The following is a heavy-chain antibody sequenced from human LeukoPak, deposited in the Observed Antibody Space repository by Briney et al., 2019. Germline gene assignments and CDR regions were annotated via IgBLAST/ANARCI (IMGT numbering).Heavy chain of an antibody. CDR3: AGPDKDVVVVVAATRYYYYGMDV. D-gene: IGHD2-15*01. J-gene: IGHJ6*04. Sequence: SETLSLTCAVSGYSISSGYYWGWIRQPPGKGLEGMVSIYHSGSTYYNPSLKSRVTISVDTSKNQFSLRLSSVTAAATAVYYCAGPDKDVVVVVAATRYYYYGMDVWGTGTTVTVSS. CDR1: GYSISSGYY. CDR2: IYHSGST. V-gene: IGHV4-38-2*01.